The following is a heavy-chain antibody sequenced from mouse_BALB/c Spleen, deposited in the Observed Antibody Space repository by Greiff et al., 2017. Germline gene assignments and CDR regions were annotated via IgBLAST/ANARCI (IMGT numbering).Heavy chain of an antibody. CDR3: ARDQGDYDRTPYAMDY. V-gene: IGHV2-9*02. Sequence: VKLMESGPGLVAPSQSLSITCTVSGFSLTSYGVHWVRQPPGKGLEWLGVIWAGGSTNYNSALMSRLSISKDNSKSQVFLKMNSLQTDDTAMYYCARDQGDYDRTPYAMDYWGQGTSVTVSS. CDR1: GFSLTSYG. D-gene: IGHD2-4*01. CDR2: IWAGGST. J-gene: IGHJ4*01.